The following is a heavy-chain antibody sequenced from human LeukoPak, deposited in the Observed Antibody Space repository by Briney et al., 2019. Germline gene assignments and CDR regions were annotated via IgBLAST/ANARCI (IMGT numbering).Heavy chain of an antibody. Sequence: PSETLSLTCTVSGGPISSSSYYWGWIRQPPGKGLEWIGEINHSGSTNYNPSLKSRVTISVDTSKNQFSLKLSSVTAADTAVYYCASKSRIAARPNYYYYYYMDVWGKGTTVTVSS. V-gene: IGHV4-39*07. CDR3: ASKSRIAARPNYYYYYYMDV. CDR1: GGPISSSSYY. D-gene: IGHD6-6*01. J-gene: IGHJ6*03. CDR2: INHSGST.